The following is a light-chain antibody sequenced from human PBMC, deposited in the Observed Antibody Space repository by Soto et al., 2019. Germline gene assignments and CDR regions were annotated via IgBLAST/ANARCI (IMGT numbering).Light chain of an antibody. CDR2: EVS. CDR1: SSDIGTYKY. J-gene: IGLJ1*01. CDR3: HSYTRSSTYV. V-gene: IGLV2-14*01. Sequence: QSAVTQPAYVSGSPGQSITISCTGTSSDIGTYKYVSWYQHHPGKAPKLIIFEVSYRPSGVSNRFSGSKSGNTASLTISGLLPEDEADYYCHSYTRSSTYVFGSGTKATVL.